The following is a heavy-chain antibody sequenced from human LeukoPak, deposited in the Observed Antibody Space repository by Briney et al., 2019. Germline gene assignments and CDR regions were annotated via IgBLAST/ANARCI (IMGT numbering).Heavy chain of an antibody. CDR3: ARVWGYCSGGSCPTAGY. CDR1: GFTFSSYS. D-gene: IGHD2-15*01. V-gene: IGHV3-48*04. J-gene: IGHJ4*02. Sequence: GGSLRLSCAASGFTFSSYSMNWVRQAPGKGLEWVSYISSSSSTIYYADSVKGRFTISRDNAKNSLYLQMNSLRAEDTAVYYCARVWGYCSGGSCPTAGYWGQGTLVTVSS. CDR2: ISSSSSTI.